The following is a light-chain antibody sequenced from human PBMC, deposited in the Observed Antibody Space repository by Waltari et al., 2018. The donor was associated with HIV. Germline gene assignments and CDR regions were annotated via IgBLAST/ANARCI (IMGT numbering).Light chain of an antibody. CDR2: AAS. J-gene: IGKJ2*01. CDR1: RSVSSNY. V-gene: IGKV3-20*01. Sequence: ENVLTQSPGTLSLSPGERATLSCRASRSVSSNYLTWYQQRPGQAPRLLFYAASTRATAIPDRFSGSGSGTDFTLTISRLEPEDFAVYYCQQYGTSPYTFGQGTKVEI. CDR3: QQYGTSPYT.